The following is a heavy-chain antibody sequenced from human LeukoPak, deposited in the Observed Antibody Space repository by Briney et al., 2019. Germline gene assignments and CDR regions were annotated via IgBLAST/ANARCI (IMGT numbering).Heavy chain of an antibody. CDR2: IYPGDSDT. J-gene: IGHJ4*02. CDR3: ARVMTTLTGFDF. D-gene: IGHD2/OR15-2a*01. Sequence: GESLKISCRGSGYSFTTYWIGWVRQMPGKGLEWMGIIYPGDSDTRYSPSFQGQVTISADKSTTTAYLQWSSLKASDTAVYYCARVMTTLTGFDFWGQGTLVTVSS. CDR1: GYSFTTYW. V-gene: IGHV5-51*01.